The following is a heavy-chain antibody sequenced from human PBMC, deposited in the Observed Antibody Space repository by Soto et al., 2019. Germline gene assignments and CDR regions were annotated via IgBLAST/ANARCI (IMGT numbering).Heavy chain of an antibody. CDR1: GGSISSYY. D-gene: IGHD6-6*01. V-gene: IGHV4-59*01. CDR2: IYYSGST. Sequence: SETLSLTCTVSGGSISSYYWSWIRQPPGKGLEWIGYIYYSGSTNYNPSLKSRVTISVDTSKNQFSLKLSSVTAADTAVYYCAREVAARPSDWFDPWGQGTLVTVSS. CDR3: AREVAARPSDWFDP. J-gene: IGHJ5*02.